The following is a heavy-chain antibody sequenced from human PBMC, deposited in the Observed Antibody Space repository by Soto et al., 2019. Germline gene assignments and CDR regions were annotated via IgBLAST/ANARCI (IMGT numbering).Heavy chain of an antibody. Sequence: PSEALSLTCAVSGYSISSGYYLGWILQPPGKGLEWLGSIFHSGTTYDNPSLKSRVTISVDMSKNQFSLKLTSVTAADTAVYYCARLLDDSRGYYYFDYWGQGTRVTVSS. CDR2: IFHSGTT. V-gene: IGHV4-38-2*01. CDR1: GYSISSGYY. CDR3: ARLLDDSRGYYYFDY. J-gene: IGHJ4*02. D-gene: IGHD3-22*01.